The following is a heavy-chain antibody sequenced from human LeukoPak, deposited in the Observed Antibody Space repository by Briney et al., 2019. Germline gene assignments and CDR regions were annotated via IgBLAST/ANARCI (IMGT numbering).Heavy chain of an antibody. V-gene: IGHV3-30*04. J-gene: IGHJ4*02. D-gene: IGHD3-16*01. CDR3: ARVVMANYFDY. CDR1: EFTFSSYA. Sequence: PGRSLRLSCAASEFTFSSYAMHWVRQAPGKGLEWVALISYDGSNKYYADSVKGRFTISRDNAKNSLYLQMNSLRAEDTAVYYCARVVMANYFDYWGQGTLVTVSS. CDR2: ISYDGSNK.